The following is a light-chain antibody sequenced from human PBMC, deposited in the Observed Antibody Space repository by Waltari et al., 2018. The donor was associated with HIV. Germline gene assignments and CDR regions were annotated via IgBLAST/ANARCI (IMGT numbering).Light chain of an antibody. J-gene: IGKJ2*01. CDR1: QSLGSN. V-gene: IGKV3-15*01. Sequence: EIMMTQSPATLSVSPGERATLSCRASQSLGSNLAWYQQKPGHAPRRLIYGASTRATGVTARFSGSGSGTQFSPTISSLQSEDFAIYYCQQYNKWPMYTFGQGTKLEMK. CDR2: GAS. CDR3: QQYNKWPMYT.